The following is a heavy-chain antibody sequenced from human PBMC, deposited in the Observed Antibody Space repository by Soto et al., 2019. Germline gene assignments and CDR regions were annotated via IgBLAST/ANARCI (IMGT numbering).Heavy chain of an antibody. CDR1: GGSISSGGYY. CDR3: ARAASSWVYFDY. D-gene: IGHD6-13*01. V-gene: IGHV4-31*03. Sequence: SETLSLTCTVSGGSISSGGYYWSWIRQHPGKGLEWIRYIYYSGSTYYNPSLKSRVTISVDTSKNQFSLKLSSVTAADTAVYYCARAASSWVYFDYWGQGTLVTVSS. CDR2: IYYSGST. J-gene: IGHJ4*02.